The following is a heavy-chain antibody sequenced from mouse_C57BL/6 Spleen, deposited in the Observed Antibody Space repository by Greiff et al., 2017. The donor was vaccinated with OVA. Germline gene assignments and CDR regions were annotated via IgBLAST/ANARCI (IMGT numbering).Heavy chain of an antibody. Sequence: QVQLQQSGAELVRPGTSVKLSCKASGYTFTNYWIGWAKQRPGHGLEWIGDIYPGGGYTNYNEKFKGKATLTADKSSSTAYMQFSSLTSEDSASYYCAGRHTHSSGYGYFDYWGQGTTLTVSS. J-gene: IGHJ2*01. V-gene: IGHV1-63*01. CDR2: IYPGGGYT. CDR1: GYTFTNYW. CDR3: AGRHTHSSGYGYFDY. D-gene: IGHD3-2*02.